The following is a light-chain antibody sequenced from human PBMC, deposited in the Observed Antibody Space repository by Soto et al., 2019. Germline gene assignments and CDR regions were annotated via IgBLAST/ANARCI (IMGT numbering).Light chain of an antibody. CDR2: TVS. CDR1: EDITNS. Sequence: DIQLTQSPSLLSASVGDRVTITCRASEDITNSLAWYHQKPGKTPKFLISTVSTLQSGVRSRFSGSGSGTEFTLTISGLQPEDFATYYCQQFKSYPITFGQGTRL. V-gene: IGKV1-9*01. CDR3: QQFKSYPIT. J-gene: IGKJ5*01.